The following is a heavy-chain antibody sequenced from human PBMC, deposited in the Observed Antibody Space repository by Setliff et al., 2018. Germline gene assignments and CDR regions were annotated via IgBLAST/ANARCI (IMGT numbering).Heavy chain of an antibody. Sequence: SQTLSLTCNVSGGSISSDYWSWIRQPPGKALEWIGYFYHSGSTNYNPSLKGRVTMTSDTSRNQLSLKLTSVSAADTAIYYCARSSYYASGNSHNYYMDVWGKGTAVTVSS. D-gene: IGHD3-10*01. V-gene: IGHV4-59*08. CDR1: GGSISSDY. CDR2: FYHSGST. J-gene: IGHJ6*03. CDR3: ARSSYYASGNSHNYYMDV.